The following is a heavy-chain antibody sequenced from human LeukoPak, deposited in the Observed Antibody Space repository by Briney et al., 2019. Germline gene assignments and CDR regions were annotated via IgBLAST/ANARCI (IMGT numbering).Heavy chain of an antibody. V-gene: IGHV3-7*04. CDR1: GLNFRSFW. Sequence: PGGSLRLSCAVSGLNFRSFWMSWVRQAPGKGLEWVANIKQDETEKFYVDSVKGRFTISRDNVKNSLYLQMNSLRVEDSAVYYCARGFYFSMTELYYLDLWGRGTLVTVSS. CDR2: IKQDETEK. D-gene: IGHD2-8*01. CDR3: ARGFYFSMTELYYLDL. J-gene: IGHJ2*01.